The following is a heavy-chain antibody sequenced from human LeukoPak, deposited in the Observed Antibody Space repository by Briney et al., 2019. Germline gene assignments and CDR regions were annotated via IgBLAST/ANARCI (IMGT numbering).Heavy chain of an antibody. CDR3: ARGPRWLQDYFNY. Sequence: SETLSLTCTVSGGSISSSTYYWGWIRQPPRKGLEWIGSIYYSGSTYYNPSLKSRVTISVDTSKNQFSLKLSSVTAADTAVYYCARGPRWLQDYFNYWGQGTLVTVSS. CDR2: IYYSGST. D-gene: IGHD5-24*01. V-gene: IGHV4-39*07. CDR1: GGSISSSTYY. J-gene: IGHJ4*02.